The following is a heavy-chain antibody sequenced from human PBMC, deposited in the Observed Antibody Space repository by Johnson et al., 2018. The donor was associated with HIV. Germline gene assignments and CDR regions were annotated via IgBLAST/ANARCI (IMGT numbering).Heavy chain of an antibody. CDR1: GFTFSNAW. V-gene: IGHV3-15*01. J-gene: IGHJ3*02. Sequence: VQLVESGGGLVKPGGSLRLSCAASGFTFSNAWMSWVRQAPGKGLEWVGRIKSKTDGGTTDYAAPVKGRFTISRDDSKNTMYLQMNSLKTEDTAVYYCTTGSSGSNAFDIWGQGTMVTVSS. D-gene: IGHD3-22*01. CDR2: IKSKTDGGTT. CDR3: TTGSSGSNAFDI.